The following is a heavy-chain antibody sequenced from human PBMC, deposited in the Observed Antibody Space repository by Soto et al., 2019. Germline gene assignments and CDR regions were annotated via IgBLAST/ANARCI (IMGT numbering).Heavy chain of an antibody. Sequence: QKYLVESGGGVVQPGGSLRLSCVASGSIFSGYGMHWVRQAPGTGLEWVAVIWYDGSNKYYADSVKGRFTFTRDNSKNMLYLRMDSLIAEESVVYYCARDGCGGTVFRVFCDYWCQVTLVTV. J-gene: IGHJ4*02. V-gene: IGHV3-33*01. D-gene: IGHD2-21*01. CDR2: IWYDGSNK. CDR3: ARDGCGGTVFRVFCDY. CDR1: GSIFSGYG.